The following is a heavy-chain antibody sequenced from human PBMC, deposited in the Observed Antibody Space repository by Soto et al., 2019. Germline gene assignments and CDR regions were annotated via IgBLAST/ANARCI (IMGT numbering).Heavy chain of an antibody. Sequence: ASVKVSCKASGYTFSSHGISWVRQAPGQGPEWMGWISAYNGDTNYAQKLQGRVTMTTDTSTSTAYMELRSLRSDDTAVYYCTRATYNYGFDYWGQGTLVTVSS. V-gene: IGHV1-18*04. D-gene: IGHD5-18*01. CDR2: ISAYNGDT. J-gene: IGHJ4*02. CDR1: GYTFSSHG. CDR3: TRATYNYGFDY.